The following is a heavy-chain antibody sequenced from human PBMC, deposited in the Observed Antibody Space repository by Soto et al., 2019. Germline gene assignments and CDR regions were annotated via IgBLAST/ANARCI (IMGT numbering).Heavy chain of an antibody. CDR1: GFTFSTYY. D-gene: IGHD5-18*01. CDR3: ARDYGGYGGPSRRFDP. V-gene: IGHV3-30-3*01. CDR2: ISYDGSNT. J-gene: IGHJ5*02. Sequence: GGSLRLSCAASGFTFSTYYIHWVRQAPGKGLEWVAFISYDGSNTYYADSVKGRFTISRDNSKSTLYLQMNSLRADDTAIYYCARDYGGYGGPSRRFDPWGQGTLVTVSS.